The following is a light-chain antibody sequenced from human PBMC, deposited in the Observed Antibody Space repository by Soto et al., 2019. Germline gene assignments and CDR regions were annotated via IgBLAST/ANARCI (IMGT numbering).Light chain of an antibody. CDR3: QQTDTYPYT. CDR2: AAA. V-gene: IGKV1D-12*01. CDR1: QGISSW. J-gene: IGKJ2*01. Sequence: DIQMTQSPSSVSASVGDRVTITCRASQGISSWLAWYQRVPGKAPKLLIYAAATLQSGVSSRFSGSYSGTDFTLTISSLQPEDFATYYCQQTDTYPYTFGQGTKVEIK.